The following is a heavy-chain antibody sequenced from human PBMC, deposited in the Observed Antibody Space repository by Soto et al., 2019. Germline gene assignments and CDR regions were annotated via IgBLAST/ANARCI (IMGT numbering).Heavy chain of an antibody. CDR2: INPNSGDT. J-gene: IGHJ4*01. CDR1: VFSVDTTYC. Sequence: ASVKVSCKASVFSVDTTYCIHWVRRAPGQGLEWMGSINPNSGDTNYAQNYQGRVTMTRDTSISTAYMEVSSLTSDDTAVYYCGSPRSGPWPDDGHWVHGTVVTVSS. CDR3: GSPRSGPWPDDGH. V-gene: IGHV1-2*02. D-gene: IGHD2-15*01.